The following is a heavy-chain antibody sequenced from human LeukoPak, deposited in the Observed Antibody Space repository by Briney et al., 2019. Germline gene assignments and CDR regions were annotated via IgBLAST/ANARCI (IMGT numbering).Heavy chain of an antibody. J-gene: IGHJ6*03. CDR1: GFTFNSYA. CDR3: ARARGWEPNYYYYYMDV. Sequence: GGSLRLTCIPSGFTFNSYAMFWVRQAPGKGLEWVSLIWYDGSNKYYADTVKGRFTISRDNSKNTLYLQMNSLRAEDTAVYYCARARGWEPNYYYYYMDVWGKGTKVTVSS. D-gene: IGHD1-26*01. V-gene: IGHV3-33*07. CDR2: IWYDGSNK.